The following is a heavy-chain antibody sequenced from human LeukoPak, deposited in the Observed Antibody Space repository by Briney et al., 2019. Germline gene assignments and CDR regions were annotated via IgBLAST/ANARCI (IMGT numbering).Heavy chain of an antibody. CDR3: ARVRGRYSSSPGWFDP. V-gene: IGHV4-59*12. J-gene: IGHJ5*02. CDR2: IYYSGST. Sequence: SETLSLTCTVSGGSISSYYWSWIRQPPGKGLEWIGYIYYSGSTNYNPSLKSRVTISVDTSKNQFSLKLSSVTAADTAVYYCARVRGRYSSSPGWFDPWGQGTLVTVSS. D-gene: IGHD6-6*01. CDR1: GGSISSYY.